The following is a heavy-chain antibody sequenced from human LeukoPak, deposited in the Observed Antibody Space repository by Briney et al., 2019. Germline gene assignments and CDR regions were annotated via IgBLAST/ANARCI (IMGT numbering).Heavy chain of an antibody. CDR3: ARETNGAYDY. J-gene: IGHJ4*02. V-gene: IGHV3-64*01. Sequence: GGSLRLSCAASGFTFSSYAMHWVRQAPGRGLEYVSAVSSNGGSTYYANSVKGRFTISRDNSKNTLYLQMGSLRAEDMTVYYCARETNGAYDYWGQGTLVTVSS. CDR1: GFTFSSYA. D-gene: IGHD4-17*01. CDR2: VSSNGGST.